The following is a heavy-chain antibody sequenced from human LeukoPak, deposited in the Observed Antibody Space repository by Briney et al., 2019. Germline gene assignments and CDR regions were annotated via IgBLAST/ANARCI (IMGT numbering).Heavy chain of an antibody. CDR1: GFTFSTYD. CDR2: ISDTGSKT. CDR3: AKRVSYSSSSVCFDS. J-gene: IGHJ4*02. V-gene: IGHV3-23*01. Sequence: GGSLRLSCAPSGFTFSTYDMSWVRQAPGMRLEWVSGISDTGSKTYYAESVKGRFTISRDNSKNTLSLQMNSLRAEDTALYYCAKRVSYSSSSVCFDSWGQGTLVTVSS. D-gene: IGHD6-6*01.